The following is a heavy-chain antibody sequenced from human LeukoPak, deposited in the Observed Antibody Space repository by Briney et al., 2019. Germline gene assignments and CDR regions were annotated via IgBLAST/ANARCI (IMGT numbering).Heavy chain of an antibody. CDR1: GFSLSNARMG. Sequence: ESGPVLVKPTETLALTCTVSGFSLSNARMGVSWIRQPPGKALEWLAHIFSNDEKSYSTSLKSRLTISKDTSKSKVVLTMTNMDPVDTATYYCARSYYYDSSGLNWFDPWGQGTLVTVSS. CDR2: IFSNDEK. J-gene: IGHJ5*02. V-gene: IGHV2-26*01. D-gene: IGHD3-22*01. CDR3: ARSYYYDSSGLNWFDP.